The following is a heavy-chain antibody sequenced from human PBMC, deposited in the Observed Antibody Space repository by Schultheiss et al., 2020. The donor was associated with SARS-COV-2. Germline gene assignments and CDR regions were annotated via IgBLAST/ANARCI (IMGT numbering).Heavy chain of an antibody. D-gene: IGHD3-3*01. J-gene: IGHJ4*02. CDR3: AKDGGGFDFWSGYLWYYFDY. V-gene: IGHV3-30*18. CDR2: ISYDGSNK. CDR1: GFTFSSYG. Sequence: GGSLRLSCAASGFTFSSYGMHWVRQAPGKGLEWVAVISYDGSNKYYADSVKGRFTISRDNSKNTLYLQMNSLRAEDTAVYYCAKDGGGFDFWSGYLWYYFDYWGQGTLVTVSS.